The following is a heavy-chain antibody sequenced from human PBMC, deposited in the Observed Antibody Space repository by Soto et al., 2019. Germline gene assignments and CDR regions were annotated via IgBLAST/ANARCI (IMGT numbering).Heavy chain of an antibody. J-gene: IGHJ1*01. D-gene: IGHD2-8*01. Sequence: EVQVVESGGGLVQPGGSLRLSCAASGFTVSNSYMTWVRQAPGKGLEWVSLIYSGGTTYYADSVKGRFTISRDNSKNTLYLQMNSLRADDTAVYYCARGFCSNGVCYNFHYWGQGTLVSVSS. CDR1: GFTVSNSY. CDR2: IYSGGTT. V-gene: IGHV3-66*01. CDR3: ARGFCSNGVCYNFHY.